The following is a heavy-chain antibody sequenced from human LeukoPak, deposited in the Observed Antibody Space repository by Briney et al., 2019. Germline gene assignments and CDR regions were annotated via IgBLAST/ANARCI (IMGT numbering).Heavy chain of an antibody. D-gene: IGHD3-22*01. V-gene: IGHV3-30*02. J-gene: IGHJ4*02. CDR2: IRFDGSSK. Sequence: GGSLRLSCGASGFTFSKFGMHWVRQAPGKGLEWVAFIRFDGSSKHYADSVKGRFSISRDNAKNSLYLQMNSLRAEDTAVYYCARGDTMIVVVITDYWGQGTLVTVSS. CDR1: GFTFSKFG. CDR3: ARGDTMIVVVITDY.